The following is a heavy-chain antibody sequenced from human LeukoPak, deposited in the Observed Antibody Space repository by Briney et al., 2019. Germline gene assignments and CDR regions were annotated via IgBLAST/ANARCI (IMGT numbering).Heavy chain of an antibody. CDR1: GYTFTSYG. Sequence: ASVKVSCKASGYTFTSYGISWVRQAPGQGLEWMGWISAYNGNTNYAQKLQGRITMTTDTSTSTAYMELRSLRSDDTAVYYCARDRGAAAPNWFDPWGQGTLVTVSS. D-gene: IGHD6-13*01. CDR3: ARDRGAAAPNWFDP. J-gene: IGHJ5*02. CDR2: ISAYNGNT. V-gene: IGHV1-18*01.